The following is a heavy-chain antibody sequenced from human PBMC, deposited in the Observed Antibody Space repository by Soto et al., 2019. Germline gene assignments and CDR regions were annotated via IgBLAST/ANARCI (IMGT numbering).Heavy chain of an antibody. V-gene: IGHV4-4*02. J-gene: IGHJ6*02. CDR3: ARMPCSYYAMDV. CDR1: GGPIRSYNW. CDR2: IHHDGGT. D-gene: IGHD2-15*01. Sequence: QVQLQESGPGLVEPAGTLSLTCAVSGGPIRSYNWWSWVRQPPGKGLEWIGEIHHDGGTNYNTSLKSRVTISVDNAKHHLSLNLNSVTAADAAIYYCARMPCSYYAMDVWGQGTTVTVSS.